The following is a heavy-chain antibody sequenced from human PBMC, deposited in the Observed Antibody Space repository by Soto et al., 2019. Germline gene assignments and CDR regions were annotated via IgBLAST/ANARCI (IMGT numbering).Heavy chain of an antibody. D-gene: IGHD1-1*01. CDR3: ARGSGIVALPGELEDVNYDY. V-gene: IGHV4-34*01. Sequence: QVQLQQWGAGLVKPSETLSLSCAVYGQSFSGHSWAWIRQPPGKGLEWIGEINESGSTYYNPSLMIRVTISTDTSKNQFSLKLSSVSAADTAAYFCARGSGIVALPGELEDVNYDYWGQGTLVNVSS. CDR2: INESGST. J-gene: IGHJ4*02. CDR1: GQSFSGHS.